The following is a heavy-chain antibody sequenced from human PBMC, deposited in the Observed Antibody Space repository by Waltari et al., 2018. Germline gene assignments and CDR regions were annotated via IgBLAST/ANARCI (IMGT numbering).Heavy chain of an antibody. Sequence: QVQLQQWGAGLLKPSETLSLTCAVYGGSFSGYYWSWIRQPPGKGLEWIGEINHTGSTNYNPSLKSRVTISVDTSKNQFSLKLSSVTAADTAGYYCARCIWEGGMDVWGQGTTVTVSS. CDR3: ARCIWEGGMDV. J-gene: IGHJ6*02. D-gene: IGHD1-26*01. CDR1: GGSFSGYY. CDR2: INHTGST. V-gene: IGHV4-34*02.